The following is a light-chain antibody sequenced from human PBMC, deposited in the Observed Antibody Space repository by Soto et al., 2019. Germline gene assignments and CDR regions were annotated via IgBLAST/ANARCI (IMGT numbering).Light chain of an antibody. Sequence: DIQMTPSPFSLPASVGARVTITCRASQSISNYLNWYQQKPGRAPSLLIHGASSLQGGVPSRFSGSGSGTDFTLTISSLKPEDFATYYCQQTYGAPLTFGGG. CDR2: GAS. V-gene: IGKV1-39*01. CDR1: QSISNY. J-gene: IGKJ4*01. CDR3: QQTYGAPLT.